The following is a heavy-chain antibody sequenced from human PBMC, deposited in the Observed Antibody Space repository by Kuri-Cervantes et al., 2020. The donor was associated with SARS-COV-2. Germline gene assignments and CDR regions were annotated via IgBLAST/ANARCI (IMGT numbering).Heavy chain of an antibody. D-gene: IGHD3-3*01. V-gene: IGHV1-2*02. J-gene: IGHJ5*02. Sequence: ASVKVSCKASGYSFTGYYMHWVRQAPGQGLEWMGWINPNSGGTNYAQKFQGRVTMTKDTSISTAYMELSRLRSDDTSVYYCARDTQQYYDFWSGYYNWLDPWGQGTLVTVSS. CDR2: INPNSGGT. CDR1: GYSFTGYY. CDR3: ARDTQQYYDFWSGYYNWLDP.